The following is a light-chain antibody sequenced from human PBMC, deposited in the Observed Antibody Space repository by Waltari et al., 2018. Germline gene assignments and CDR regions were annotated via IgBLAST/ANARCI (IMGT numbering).Light chain of an antibody. J-gene: IGLJ1*01. Sequence: QSALTQPASVSGSPGQSIPISCTRSSSDLGGYSFVSWSQQDPGKAPKHIIYDVSHRPSGVSNRFSGSKSGNMASLTISGLQPEDAADYYCSSYTSIIPPFLFGTGTKVTVL. CDR1: SSDLGGYSF. CDR3: SSYTSIIPPFL. CDR2: DVS. V-gene: IGLV2-14*01.